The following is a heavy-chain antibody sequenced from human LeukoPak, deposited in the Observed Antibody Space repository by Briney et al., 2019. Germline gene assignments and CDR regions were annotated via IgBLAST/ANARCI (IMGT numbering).Heavy chain of an antibody. Sequence: ASVKVSCKASGYTFTSYAMHWVRQAPGQRLEWMGWINAGNDYTKYSQKFQGRVTITRDTSASTGYMELSSLRSEDTAVYYCARAAVSLDVWGQGTMVTVSS. CDR3: ARAAVSLDV. V-gene: IGHV1-3*01. J-gene: IGHJ6*02. D-gene: IGHD6-19*01. CDR2: INAGNDYT. CDR1: GYTFTSYA.